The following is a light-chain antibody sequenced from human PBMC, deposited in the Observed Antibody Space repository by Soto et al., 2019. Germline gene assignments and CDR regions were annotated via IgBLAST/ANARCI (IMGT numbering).Light chain of an antibody. CDR1: QSVLYSSSNKAY. J-gene: IGKJ4*01. CDR2: WAS. V-gene: IGKV4-1*01. CDR3: QQYYNTPLT. Sequence: EIVMTQSPDSLAVSLGERATINCKSSQSVLYSSSNKAYLAWYQQKPGQPPKLLFYWASTRESGVPDRFSGSGSGTDFNFTISSLQAEDVAMYDCQQYYNTPLTFGGGTKVEIK.